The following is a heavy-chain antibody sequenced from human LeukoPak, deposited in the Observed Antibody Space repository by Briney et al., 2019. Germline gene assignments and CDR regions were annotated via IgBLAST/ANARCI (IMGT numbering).Heavy chain of an antibody. Sequence: GGSLRLSCVASGFTFSSYWMHWVRQAPRKGLVWVSRINGDGRNINYADSVRGRFTISRDNAKNTLYLQMNSLRAEDTAVYYCARDSSSGWYYYYYYGMDVWGQGTTVTVSS. V-gene: IGHV3-74*01. CDR2: INGDGRNI. D-gene: IGHD6-19*01. CDR1: GFTFSSYW. J-gene: IGHJ6*02. CDR3: ARDSSSGWYYYYYYGMDV.